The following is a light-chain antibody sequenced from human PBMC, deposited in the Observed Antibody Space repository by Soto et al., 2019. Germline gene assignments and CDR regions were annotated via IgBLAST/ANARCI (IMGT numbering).Light chain of an antibody. V-gene: IGKV3-20*01. CDR1: QSVSSSY. Sequence: ELVLTQSPGTLSLSPGERATLSCRASQSVSSSYLAWYQQKPGQAPRLLIYGASSRATGIPDRFSGSGSGTDFTLTISRLEPADFAVYYCQQYGSSPTWTFGQGTKVEIK. CDR3: QQYGSSPTWT. J-gene: IGKJ1*01. CDR2: GAS.